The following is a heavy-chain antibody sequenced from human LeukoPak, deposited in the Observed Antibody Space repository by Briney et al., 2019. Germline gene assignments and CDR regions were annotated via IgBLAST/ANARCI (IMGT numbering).Heavy chain of an antibody. CDR1: GFTFSDHY. CDR2: TRNKANSYTT. J-gene: IGHJ3*02. V-gene: IGHV3-72*01. Sequence: PGGSLLLSCAASGFTFSDHYMDWGRQAPGKGLEWVGRTRNKANSYTTEYAASVKGIFTISRDDSKNSLYLQMNSLKTEDTAVYYCARPHDAFDIWGQGTMVTVSS. CDR3: ARPHDAFDI.